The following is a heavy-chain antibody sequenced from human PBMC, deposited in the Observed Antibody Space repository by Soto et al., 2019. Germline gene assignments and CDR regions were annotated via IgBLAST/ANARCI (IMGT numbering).Heavy chain of an antibody. J-gene: IGHJ3*02. V-gene: IGHV1-69*13. D-gene: IGHD6-13*01. Sequence: ASVKVSCKASGGTFSSYAISWVRQAPGQGLEWMGGIIPIFGTANYAQKFQGRVTITADESTSTAYMELRSLRSDDTAVYYCADGYSSSHDAFDIWGQGTMVTVSS. CDR2: IIPIFGTA. CDR1: GGTFSSYA. CDR3: ADGYSSSHDAFDI.